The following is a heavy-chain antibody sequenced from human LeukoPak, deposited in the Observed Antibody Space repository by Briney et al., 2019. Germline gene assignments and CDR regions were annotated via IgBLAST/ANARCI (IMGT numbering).Heavy chain of an antibody. V-gene: IGHV3-33*08. D-gene: IGHD1-26*01. CDR3: ARGAGVGAGSFDS. Sequence: GGSLRLSCAASGFTFTNYNMNWVRQAPGKGLEWATIVWYDGNNKYYADSVKGRLTVSRDNSGNMVYLQMYSLRPEDTAVYYCARGAGVGAGSFDSWGQGTMVIVSS. CDR2: VWYDGNNK. J-gene: IGHJ4*02. CDR1: GFTFTNYN.